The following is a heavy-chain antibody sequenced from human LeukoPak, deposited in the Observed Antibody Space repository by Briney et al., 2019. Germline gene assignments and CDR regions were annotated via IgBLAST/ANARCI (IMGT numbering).Heavy chain of an antibody. Sequence: PGGSLRLSCAASGFTFSTYAISWVRQAPGKRLECVSGVSPSGNTTYYPDSVKGRFAISRDNAKNTVYLQMNSVRADDTAVYYCARESRYRDYFDYWGQGTMVTVSS. CDR2: VSPSGNTT. J-gene: IGHJ4*02. CDR3: ARESRYRDYFDY. CDR1: GFTFSTYA. V-gene: IGHV3-23*01. D-gene: IGHD1-14*01.